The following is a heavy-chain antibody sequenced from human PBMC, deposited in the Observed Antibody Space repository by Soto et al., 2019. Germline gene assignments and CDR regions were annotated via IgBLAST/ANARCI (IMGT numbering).Heavy chain of an antibody. V-gene: IGHV4-34*01. Sequence: QVQLQQWGAGLLKPSETLSLTCAVYGGSFSGYYWSWIRQPPGKGLEWIGEINHSGSTNYNPSHKSPVTISVDTSTNQFSLKLSSVTAPDTAVYYCAMAGIVGATGTTMYDAFDIWGQGTMVTFSS. CDR1: GGSFSGYY. CDR2: INHSGST. J-gene: IGHJ3*02. D-gene: IGHD1-26*01. CDR3: AMAGIVGATGTTMYDAFDI.